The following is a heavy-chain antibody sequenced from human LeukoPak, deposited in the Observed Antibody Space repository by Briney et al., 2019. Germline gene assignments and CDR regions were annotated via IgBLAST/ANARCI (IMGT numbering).Heavy chain of an antibody. J-gene: IGHJ3*02. CDR1: GSSISSYY. V-gene: IGHV4-59*01. CDR2: IYYSGST. D-gene: IGHD2-2*01. Sequence: SETLSLTCTVSGSSISSYYWSWIRQPPGKGLEWIRYIYYSGSTNYNPSLKSRVTISVDTSKNQFSLKLSSVTAADTAVYYCAREGCSSTSCYAGAAFDIWAQGTMVTVSS. CDR3: AREGCSSTSCYAGAAFDI.